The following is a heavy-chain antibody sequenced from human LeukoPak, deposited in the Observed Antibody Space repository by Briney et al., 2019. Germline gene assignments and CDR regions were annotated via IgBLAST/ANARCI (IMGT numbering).Heavy chain of an antibody. V-gene: IGHV3-7*03. Sequence: GGSLRLSCAASGFTFSNYTMYWVRQAPGKGLEWVASINHNGNVNYYVDSVKGRFTISRDNAKNSLYLQMSNLRAEDTAVYFCARGGGLDVWGQGATVTVSS. D-gene: IGHD3-16*01. CDR3: ARGGGLDV. J-gene: IGHJ6*02. CDR2: INHNGNVN. CDR1: GFTFSNYT.